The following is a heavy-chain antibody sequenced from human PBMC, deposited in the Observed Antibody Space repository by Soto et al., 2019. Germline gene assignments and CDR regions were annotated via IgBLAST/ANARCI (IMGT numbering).Heavy chain of an antibody. V-gene: IGHV2-5*02. Sequence: QITLKESGPTLVKPTQTLTLTCTFSGFSLSSTRMAVGWIRQPPGKALEWLALIYLDDDKRYSPFLKIRLTITMDTSKNQVVLTMSNMDPVDTARYYWAHIVVAGLGYYFDYWGQGTLVTVSS. J-gene: IGHJ4*02. D-gene: IGHD6-19*01. CDR2: IYLDDDK. CDR1: GFSLSSTRMA. CDR3: AHIVVAGLGYYFDY.